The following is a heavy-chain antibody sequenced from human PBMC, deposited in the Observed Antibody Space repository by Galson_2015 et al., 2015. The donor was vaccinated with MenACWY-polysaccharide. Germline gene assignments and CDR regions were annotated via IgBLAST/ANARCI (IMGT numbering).Heavy chain of an antibody. CDR1: GFTFSSYW. CDR3: ARGHCGMDL. J-gene: IGHJ6*02. V-gene: IGHV3-7*01. Sequence: SLRLSCAASGFTFSSYWMTWVRQAPGKGLEWVANIKKDGSEKYYVDSVKGRFTISRDNSKNSLYLQMHSLRAEDTAVYSCARGHCGMDLCGRRTAVTVPS. CDR2: IKKDGSEK.